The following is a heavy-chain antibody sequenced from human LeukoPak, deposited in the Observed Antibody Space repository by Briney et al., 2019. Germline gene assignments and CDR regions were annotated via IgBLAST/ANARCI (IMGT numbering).Heavy chain of an antibody. J-gene: IGHJ3*02. D-gene: IGHD1-26*01. CDR2: IIPIFGTA. Sequence: SVKVSCKASGGTFSSYAISWVRQAPGQGLEWMGRIIPIFGTANYAQKFQGRVTITTDESTSTAYMELSSLRSEDTAVYYCARENSGSFHRQGGAFDIWGQGTMVTVSS. CDR3: ARENSGSFHRQGGAFDI. V-gene: IGHV1-69*05. CDR1: GGTFSSYA.